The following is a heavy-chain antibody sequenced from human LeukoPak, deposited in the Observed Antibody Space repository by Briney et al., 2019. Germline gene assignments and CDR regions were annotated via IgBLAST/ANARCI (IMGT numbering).Heavy chain of an antibody. CDR2: IYYSGST. D-gene: IGHD3-22*01. CDR3: ARLCRDSSGYYFDY. CDR1: GGSISSSSYY. J-gene: IGHJ4*02. Sequence: PSETLSLTCTVSGGSISSSSYYWGWIRQPPGKGLEWIGSIYYSGSTYYNPSLKSRVTISVDTSKNQFSLKLSSVTAADTAVYYCARLCRDSSGYYFDYWGQGTLVTVSS. V-gene: IGHV4-39*01.